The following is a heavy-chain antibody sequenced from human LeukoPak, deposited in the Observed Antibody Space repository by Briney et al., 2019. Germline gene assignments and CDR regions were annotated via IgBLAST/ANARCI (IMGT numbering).Heavy chain of an antibody. V-gene: IGHV1-2*02. D-gene: IGHD5-12*01. Sequence: GASVTVSFTASGYTFTGYYMHWVRQAPGQGLEWMGWINPDNGGTNYAQKFQGRVTMTRDMSISTAYMELSRLRSDDTAVYYCARDPSNSGYDYLYYFDYWGQGTLVTVSS. CDR3: ARDPSNSGYDYLYYFDY. CDR2: INPDNGGT. CDR1: GYTFTGYY. J-gene: IGHJ4*02.